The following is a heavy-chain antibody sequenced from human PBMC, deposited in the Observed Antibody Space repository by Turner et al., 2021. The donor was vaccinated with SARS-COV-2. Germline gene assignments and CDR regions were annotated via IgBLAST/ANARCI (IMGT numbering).Heavy chain of an antibody. CDR1: GFTFGDYA. Sequence: EVQLVESGGGLVQPGRSLRLSCTGSGFTFGDYAMTWVRQAPGKGLEWVGFITSKAYGGTTEYAASVKGRFTISRDDSNTIAYLQMNSLKPEDTAVYYCARDSWQLVKGRFDFWGQGTLVTVSS. CDR2: ITSKAYGGTT. D-gene: IGHD6-13*01. J-gene: IGHJ4*02. V-gene: IGHV3-49*04. CDR3: ARDSWQLVKGRFDF.